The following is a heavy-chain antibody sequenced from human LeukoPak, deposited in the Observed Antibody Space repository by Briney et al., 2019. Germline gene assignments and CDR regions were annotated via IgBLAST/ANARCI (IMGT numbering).Heavy chain of an antibody. Sequence: PSQTLSLTCAVSGGSISSGGYSWSWIRQPPGKGLEWIGYIYHSGKTYYNPSLKSRVTISVDRSKIQFSLKLSSVTAADTAVYYCARRCSGGSCYYYYGMDVWGKGTTVTVSS. D-gene: IGHD2-15*01. CDR2: IYHSGKT. CDR3: ARRCSGGSCYYYYGMDV. V-gene: IGHV4-30-2*01. J-gene: IGHJ6*04. CDR1: GGSISSGGYS.